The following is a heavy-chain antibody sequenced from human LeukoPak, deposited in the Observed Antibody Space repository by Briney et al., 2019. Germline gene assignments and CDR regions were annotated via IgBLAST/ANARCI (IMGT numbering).Heavy chain of an antibody. CDR3: AKVISSSWYEPFDY. J-gene: IGHJ4*02. Sequence: GGSLRLTCAASGFTFSSYAMSWVRQAPGKGLEWVSAISGSGGSTYYADSVKGRFTISRDNSKNTLYLQMNSLRAEDTAVYYCAKVISSSWYEPFDYWGQGTLVTVSS. D-gene: IGHD6-13*01. V-gene: IGHV3-23*01. CDR2: ISGSGGST. CDR1: GFTFSSYA.